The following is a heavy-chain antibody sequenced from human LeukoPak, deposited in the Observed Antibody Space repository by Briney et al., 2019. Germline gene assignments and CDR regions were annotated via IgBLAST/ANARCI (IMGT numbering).Heavy chain of an antibody. V-gene: IGHV3-11*01. CDR1: GFTFSDYY. CDR2: ISSSGSII. D-gene: IGHD1-26*01. CDR3: ARDVGVYYYYGMDV. J-gene: IGHJ6*02. Sequence: PGGSLRLSCAASGFTFSDYYMSWIRQAPGKGLEWVSYISSSGSIIYYADSVKGRFTISRDNAKNSLYLQMNSLRAEDTAVYYCARDVGVYYYYGMDVWGQGTTVTVSS.